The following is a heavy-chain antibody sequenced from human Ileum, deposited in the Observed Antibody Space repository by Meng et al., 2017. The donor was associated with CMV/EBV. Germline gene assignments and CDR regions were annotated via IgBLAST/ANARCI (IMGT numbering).Heavy chain of an antibody. J-gene: IGHJ3*02. CDR2: FHTSGTT. Sequence: QVPLQESGPGLVKPSETLSLTCTVSGASISAYFWSWIRQPAGKGLECIGRFHTSGTTNYNPSLKSRVTMSVDSSKNQFSLNLSSVTAADTAVYYCATEKWAAAGYGAFDIWGQGTMVTVSS. CDR3: ATEKWAAAGYGAFDI. CDR1: GASISAYF. V-gene: IGHV4-4*07. D-gene: IGHD6-13*01.